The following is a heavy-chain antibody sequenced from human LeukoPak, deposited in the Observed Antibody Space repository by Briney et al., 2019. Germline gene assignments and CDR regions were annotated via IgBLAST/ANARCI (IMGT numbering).Heavy chain of an antibody. V-gene: IGHV1-24*01. J-gene: IGHJ5*02. CDR1: GYTLTELS. D-gene: IGHD3-22*01. CDR2: FDPEDGET. Sequence: GASVKVSCKVSGYTLTELSMHWVRQAPGKGLEWMGGFDPEDGETIYAQKFQGRVTMTEDTSTDTAYMELSSLRSEDTAVYYCATVGRDSIFRNWFDPWGQGTLVTVSS. CDR3: ATVGRDSIFRNWFDP.